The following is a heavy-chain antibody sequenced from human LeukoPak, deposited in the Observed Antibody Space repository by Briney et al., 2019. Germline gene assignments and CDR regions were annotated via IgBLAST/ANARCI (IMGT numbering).Heavy chain of an antibody. V-gene: IGHV1-8*01. D-gene: IGHD6-13*01. J-gene: IGHJ5*02. Sequence: GASVKVSCKASGYTFTSYDINWVRQATGQGLEWMGWMNPNSGNTGYAQKFQGRVTMTRNTSISTAYMVLSSLRSEDTAVYYCARGLRAAAGRRWFDPWGQGTLVTVSS. CDR2: MNPNSGNT. CDR1: GYTFTSYD. CDR3: ARGLRAAAGRRWFDP.